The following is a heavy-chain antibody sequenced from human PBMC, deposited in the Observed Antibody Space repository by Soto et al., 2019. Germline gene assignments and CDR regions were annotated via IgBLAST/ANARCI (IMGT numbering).Heavy chain of an antibody. CDR3: ARGLRIYYDRSGLHY. Sequence: EGSLRLSCAASGFTFSNYEMNWVRQTPGKGLEWVSYISNTGSTIYYADSVRGRFTISRDNSKNSLYLQMNSLRAEDTAVYYCARGLRIYYDRSGLHYWGQGTLVTVSS. CDR1: GFTFSNYE. J-gene: IGHJ4*02. CDR2: ISNTGSTI. V-gene: IGHV3-48*03. D-gene: IGHD3-22*01.